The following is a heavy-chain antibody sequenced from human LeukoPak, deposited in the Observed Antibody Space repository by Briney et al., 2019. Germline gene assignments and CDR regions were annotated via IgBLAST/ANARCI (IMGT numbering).Heavy chain of an antibody. J-gene: IGHJ3*02. CDR3: AKGDAADFWSGYYTSDAFDI. Sequence: PGGSLRLSCAASGFTFSSYGMHWVRQAPGKGLEWVAFIRYDGSNKYYADSVKGRFTISRDNSKNTLYLQMNSLRAEDTAVYYCAKGDAADFWSGYYTSDAFDIWGQGTMVTVSS. CDR1: GFTFSSYG. D-gene: IGHD3-3*01. CDR2: IRYDGSNK. V-gene: IGHV3-30*02.